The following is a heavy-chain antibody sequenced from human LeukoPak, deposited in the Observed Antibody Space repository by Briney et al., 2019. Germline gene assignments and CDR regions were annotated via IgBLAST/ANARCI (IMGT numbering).Heavy chain of an antibody. CDR3: ARGGAARLHFQN. V-gene: IGHV4-61*01. CDR1: GGSVSSGSYY. Sequence: SETLSLTCTVSGGSVSSGSYYWSWIRQPPGKGLEWIGYIYHSGSTNYNPSLQSRVTISVDTSKNQFSLNLNSVAAADTAVYYCARGGAARLHFQNWGQGTLVTVSS. J-gene: IGHJ1*01. CDR2: IYHSGST. D-gene: IGHD6-6*01.